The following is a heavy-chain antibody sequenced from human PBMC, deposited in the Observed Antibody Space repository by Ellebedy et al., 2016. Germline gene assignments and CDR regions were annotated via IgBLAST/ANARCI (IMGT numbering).Heavy chain of an antibody. V-gene: IGHV3-30-3*01. J-gene: IGHJ3*02. CDR2: ISYDGSNK. CDR3: AKDTSRGRYFDWLLSADAFDI. D-gene: IGHD3-9*01. Sequence: GGSLRLSCAASGFTFSSYAMHWVRQAPGKGLEWVAVISYDGSNKYYADSVKGRFTISRDNAKNSLYLQMNSLRAEDTALYYCAKDTSRGRYFDWLLSADAFDIWGQGTMVTVSS. CDR1: GFTFSSYA.